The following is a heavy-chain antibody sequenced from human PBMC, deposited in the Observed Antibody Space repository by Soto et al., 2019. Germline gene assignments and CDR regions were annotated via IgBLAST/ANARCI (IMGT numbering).Heavy chain of an antibody. V-gene: IGHV1-8*01. J-gene: IGHJ5*02. CDR1: ESTFMNYD. D-gene: IGHD1-1*01. Sequence: GAAVKVTCKASESTFMNYDISWVRQATGQGLEGMGWMNPNSGNTGYALQFHRRVSMTRNTSIYTVHLELSSLASDHSAVDYCVRTASSGTLNWFYPWAQGTLVTVSS. CDR3: VRTASSGTLNWFYP. CDR2: MNPNSGNT.